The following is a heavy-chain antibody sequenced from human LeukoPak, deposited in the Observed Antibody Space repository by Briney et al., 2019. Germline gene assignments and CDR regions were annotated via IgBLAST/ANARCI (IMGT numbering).Heavy chain of an antibody. D-gene: IGHD1-26*01. CDR2: ISGSGGST. Sequence: GGSLRLSCAASGFTFSSYAMSWVRQAPGKGLEWVSAISGSGGSTYYADSVKGRFTISRDNSKNTLYLQMNGLRAEDTAVYYCVKDIVPSWYSGSHSFDYWGQGTLVTVSS. J-gene: IGHJ4*02. V-gene: IGHV3-23*01. CDR3: VKDIVPSWYSGSHSFDY. CDR1: GFTFSSYA.